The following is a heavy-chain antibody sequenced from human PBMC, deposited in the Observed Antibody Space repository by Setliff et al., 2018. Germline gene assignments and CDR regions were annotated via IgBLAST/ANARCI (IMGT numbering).Heavy chain of an antibody. CDR2: MYYGGGGST. D-gene: IGHD3-9*01. V-gene: IGHV4-39*07. J-gene: IGHJ4*02. CDR3: ARAPRYFDPTGSYFDY. CDR1: GGSLSTYY. Sequence: SETLSLTCTVSGGSLSTYYWGWIRQPPGKGLEWIGSMYYGGGGSTYYNASLKSRVTISVDTSKNQFSLKSNSVTAADTAVYYCARAPRYFDPTGSYFDYWGQGTLVTVSS.